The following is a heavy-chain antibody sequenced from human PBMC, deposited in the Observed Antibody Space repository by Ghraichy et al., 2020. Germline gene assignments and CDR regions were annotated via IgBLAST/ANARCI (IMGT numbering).Heavy chain of an antibody. CDR1: NGSINEHY. Sequence: SLTCSVSNGSINEHYWSWIRQSPEKGLEWIAYVHYNGSTLYNPSLESRVFISLDTTKTHFSLKLRSVTAADTAVYYCARHPGASFDYWGPGTLVTVSS. CDR3: ARHPGASFDY. CDR2: VHYNGST. V-gene: IGHV4-59*08. J-gene: IGHJ4*02.